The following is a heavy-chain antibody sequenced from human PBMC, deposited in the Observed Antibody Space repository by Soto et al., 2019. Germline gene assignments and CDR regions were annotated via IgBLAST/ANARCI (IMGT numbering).Heavy chain of an antibody. V-gene: IGHV1-18*01. CDR2: ISSFNGNT. CDR3: ARDSGAEVVAPPEARYMDV. J-gene: IGHJ6*03. Sequence: QVNLVQSGAEVKRPGASVKISCKASGFTFTNYGFSWVRLAPGQGLEWLGWISSFNGNTNYPQKNQGRITMTTDTSTTTVYMELRSLTPDDTAVYFCARDSGAEVVAPPEARYMDVCCKGTTVTVSS. CDR1: GFTFTNYG. D-gene: IGHD6-25*01.